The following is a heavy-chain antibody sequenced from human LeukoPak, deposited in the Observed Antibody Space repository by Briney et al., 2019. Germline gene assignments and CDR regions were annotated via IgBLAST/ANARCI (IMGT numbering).Heavy chain of an antibody. CDR2: ISSSSSYI. Sequence: GGSLRLSCAASGFTFSSYSMNWVRQAPGKGLEWVSSISSSSSYIYYADSVKGRFTISRDNAKNSLYLQMNSLRAEDTAVYYCARDRQPHDFWSGDYYYGMDVWGQGTTVTVSS. CDR3: ARDRQPHDFWSGDYYYGMDV. CDR1: GFTFSSYS. D-gene: IGHD3-3*01. J-gene: IGHJ6*02. V-gene: IGHV3-21*01.